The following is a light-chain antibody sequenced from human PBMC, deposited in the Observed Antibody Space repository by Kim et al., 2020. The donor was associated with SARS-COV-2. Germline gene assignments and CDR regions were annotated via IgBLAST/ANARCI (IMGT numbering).Light chain of an antibody. J-gene: IGLJ2*01. V-gene: IGLV1-47*02. CDR3: AVWDDNLNGPG. Sequence: GQRVTISCSGSSSNIGSNYVNWYQQLPGTAPKLLIYSNNQRPSGVPDRFSGSKSGTSASLAISGLRSEDETDYYCAVWDDNLNGPGFGGGTKLTVL. CDR2: SNN. CDR1: SSNIGSNY.